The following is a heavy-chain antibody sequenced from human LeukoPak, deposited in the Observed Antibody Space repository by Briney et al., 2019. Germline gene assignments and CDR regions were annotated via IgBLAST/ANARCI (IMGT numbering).Heavy chain of an antibody. J-gene: IGHJ4*02. CDR2: IIPIFGTA. D-gene: IGHD3-10*01. Sequence: ASVKVSCKASGYTFTSYGISWVRQAPGQGLEWMGGIIPIFGTANYAQKFQGRVTITADESTSTAYMELSSLRSEDTAVYYCARGDPDYYGSGSYVAGRKYYFDYWGQGTLVTVSS. V-gene: IGHV1-69*13. CDR1: GYTFTSYG. CDR3: ARGDPDYYGSGSYVAGRKYYFDY.